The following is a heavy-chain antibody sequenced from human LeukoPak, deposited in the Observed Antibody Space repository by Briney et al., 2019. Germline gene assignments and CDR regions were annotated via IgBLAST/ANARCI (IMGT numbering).Heavy chain of an antibody. Sequence: PSETLSLPCTVSGSSVSSDEYYWSWVRQHPGKGLEWIGYVYYSGSFYYIPSLESRVTMSVEVSKNQFSLELRSVTAADTAVYYCARVKVLRFLEWFLDFWGQGALVTVPS. V-gene: IGHV4-31*03. D-gene: IGHD3-3*01. CDR2: VYYSGSF. CDR3: ARVKVLRFLEWFLDF. CDR1: GSSVSSDEYY. J-gene: IGHJ4*02.